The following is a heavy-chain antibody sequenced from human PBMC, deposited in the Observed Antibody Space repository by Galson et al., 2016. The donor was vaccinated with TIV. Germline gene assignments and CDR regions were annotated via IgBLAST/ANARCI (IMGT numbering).Heavy chain of an antibody. J-gene: IGHJ6*02. D-gene: IGHD5-18*01. V-gene: IGHV3-9*01. CDR1: GFTFEDYA. CDR2: ISLNSVYL. Sequence: SLRLSCAASGFTFEDYARHWVRQAPGKGLEWVSGISLNSVYLGCADSVKGRYTISRDNDKNSLGLQMNSLRPDDTSLYYCAKGRGYSYGYPQDYYYGMDVWGQGTLVTVSS. CDR3: AKGRGYSYGYPQDYYYGMDV.